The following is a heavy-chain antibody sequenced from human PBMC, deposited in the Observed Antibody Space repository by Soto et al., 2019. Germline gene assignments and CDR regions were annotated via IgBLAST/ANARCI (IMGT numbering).Heavy chain of an antibody. CDR2: IDPTDSYT. CDR3: ARRVPGVSKFGMDV. V-gene: IGHV5-10-1*01. D-gene: IGHD7-27*01. CDR1: GYSFISYW. Sequence: PGESLKISCKGSGYSFISYWIIWVRQMPGKGLEWMGRIDPTDSYTNYSPSFQGHVTISADRSTSTAYLQWSSLKASDTAMYYCARRVPGVSKFGMDVWGQGTMVTVSS. J-gene: IGHJ6*02.